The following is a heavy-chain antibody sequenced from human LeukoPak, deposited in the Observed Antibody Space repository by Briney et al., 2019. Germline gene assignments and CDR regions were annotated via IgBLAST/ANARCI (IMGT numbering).Heavy chain of an antibody. J-gene: IGHJ4*02. Sequence: GESLKISCKTSGYSFTTYWIGWVRQMPGKGLEWMAIVYPGDSDTLYNPSFQGQVTISADKSISTAYLQWSSLKASDTAMYYCARQSRTMTARPFDYWGQGTLVTVSS. V-gene: IGHV5-51*01. CDR1: GYSFTTYW. D-gene: IGHD6-6*01. CDR3: ARQSRTMTARPFDY. CDR2: VYPGDSDT.